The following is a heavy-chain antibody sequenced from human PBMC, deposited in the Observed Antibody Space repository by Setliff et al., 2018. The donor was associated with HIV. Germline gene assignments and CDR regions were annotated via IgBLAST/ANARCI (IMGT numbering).Heavy chain of an antibody. CDR2: VSGNGGTT. CDR3: AKERNPYYYDISGYSWFDP. V-gene: IGHV3-23*01. J-gene: IGHJ5*02. D-gene: IGHD3-22*01. Sequence: SGGSLRLSCATSGFTFTSYAIGWVRQAPGGGLEYVSAVSGNGGTTYYTDSVKGRFTISRDTSKNTFYLEMNSLRDEDTAVYYCAKERNPYYYDISGYSWFDPWGQGTLVTVSS. CDR1: GFTFTSYA.